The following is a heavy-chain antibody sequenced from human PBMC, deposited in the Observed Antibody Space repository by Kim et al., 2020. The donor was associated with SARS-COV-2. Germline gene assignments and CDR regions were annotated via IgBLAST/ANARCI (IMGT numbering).Heavy chain of an antibody. Sequence: SETLSLTCTVSGGSISSGSYYWSWIRQPAGKGLEWIGRIYTSGSTNYNPSLKSRVTISVDTSKNQFSLKLSSVTAADTAVYYCARQTNGQGASMVRGVIYWFDPWGQGTLVTVSS. CDR3: ARQTNGQGASMVRGVIYWFDP. V-gene: IGHV4-61*02. J-gene: IGHJ5*02. CDR1: GGSISSGSYY. D-gene: IGHD3-10*01. CDR2: IYTSGST.